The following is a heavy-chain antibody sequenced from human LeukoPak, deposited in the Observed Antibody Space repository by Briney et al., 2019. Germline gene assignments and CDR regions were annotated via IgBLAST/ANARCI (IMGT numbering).Heavy chain of an antibody. V-gene: IGHV4-4*07. CDR2: IYFSGNT. CDR1: GGSLNPYY. J-gene: IGHJ4*02. D-gene: IGHD1-26*01. CDR3: ARTSASGATYFDY. Sequence: SETLSLTCTVSGGSLNPYYWSWIRQPAGKGLEWIGRIYFSGNTHYVPSLQSRVTISVDTPKNQFSLKLSSVTAADTDVYYCARTSASGATYFDYWGQGALVTVSS.